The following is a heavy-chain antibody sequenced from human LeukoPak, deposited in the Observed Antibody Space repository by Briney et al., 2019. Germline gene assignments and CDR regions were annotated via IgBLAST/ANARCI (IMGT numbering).Heavy chain of an antibody. J-gene: IGHJ4*02. CDR1: GGTFSSYA. Sequence: SVKVSCKASGGTFSSYAISWVRQAPGQGLEWMGGIIPIFGTANYAQKFQGRVTITADESTSTAYMELSSLRSEGTAVYYCASSTDILTGYLLDYWGQGTLVTVSS. CDR3: ASSTDILTGYLLDY. CDR2: IIPIFGTA. V-gene: IGHV1-69*13. D-gene: IGHD3-9*01.